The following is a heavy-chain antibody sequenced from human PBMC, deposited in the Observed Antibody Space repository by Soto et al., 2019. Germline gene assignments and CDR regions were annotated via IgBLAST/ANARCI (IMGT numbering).Heavy chain of an antibody. J-gene: IGHJ4*02. Sequence: EVQLVESGGGLVQPGGSLRLSCAASGFTFSSYEMNWVSQAPGKGLEWVSYISSRGSTIYYAVSVKGRFTISRDNAKNLLYMQMNSLRAEDTAVYYCAGKDGYDSSGYYFAYWGQGTLVPVSS. CDR3: AGKDGYDSSGYYFAY. CDR2: ISSRGSTI. D-gene: IGHD3-22*01. CDR1: GFTFSSYE. V-gene: IGHV3-48*03.